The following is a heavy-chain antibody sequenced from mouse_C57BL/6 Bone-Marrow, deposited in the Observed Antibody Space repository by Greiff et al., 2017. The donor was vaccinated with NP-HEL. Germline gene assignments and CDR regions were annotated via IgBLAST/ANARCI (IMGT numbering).Heavy chain of an antibody. D-gene: IGHD2-4*01. CDR2: ISNGGGST. Sequence: DVQLVESGGGLVQPGGSLKLSCAASGFTFSDYYMYWVRQTPEKRLEWVAYISNGGGSTYYPDTVKGRFTISRDNAKNTLYLQMSRLKSEDTAMYYCARHGDYDGAMDYWGQGTSVTVSS. V-gene: IGHV5-12*01. CDR1: GFTFSDYY. J-gene: IGHJ4*01. CDR3: ARHGDYDGAMDY.